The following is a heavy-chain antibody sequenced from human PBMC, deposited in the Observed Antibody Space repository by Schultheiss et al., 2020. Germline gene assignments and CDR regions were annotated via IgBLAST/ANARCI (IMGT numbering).Heavy chain of an antibody. V-gene: IGHV4-61*05. CDR1: GGSISSSSYY. Sequence: SQTLSLTCTVSGGSISSSSYYWGWIRQPPGKGLEWIGYIYYSGSTNYNPSLKSRVTISVDTSKNQFSLKLSSVTAADTAVYYCARDLGTMIIGIDAFDIWGQGTLVTVSS. D-gene: IGHD3-22*01. CDR2: IYYSGST. CDR3: ARDLGTMIIGIDAFDI. J-gene: IGHJ3*02.